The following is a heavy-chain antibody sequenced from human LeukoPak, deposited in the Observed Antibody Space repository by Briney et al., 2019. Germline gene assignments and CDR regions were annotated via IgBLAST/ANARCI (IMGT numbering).Heavy chain of an antibody. CDR1: GFTFSSYS. J-gene: IGHJ4*02. V-gene: IGHV3-21*01. CDR3: ARSGGCSSTSCSPNFDY. D-gene: IGHD2-2*01. CDR2: ISSSSSYI. Sequence: GGSLRLSCAASGFTFSSYSRNWFGKAPGKGREWVSSISSSSSYIYYADSVKGRFTISRDNAKNSLYLQMNSLRAEDTAVYYCARSGGCSSTSCSPNFDYWGQGTLATVSS.